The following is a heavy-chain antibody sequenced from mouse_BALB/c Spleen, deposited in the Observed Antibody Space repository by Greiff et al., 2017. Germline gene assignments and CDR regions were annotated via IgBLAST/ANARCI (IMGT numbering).Heavy chain of an antibody. CDR3: ARDYYGYAMDY. CDR1: GFTFSSYT. J-gene: IGHJ4*01. CDR2: ISNGGGST. V-gene: IGHV5-12-2*01. Sequence: EVKLEESGGGLVQPGGSLKLSCAASGFTFSSYTMSWVRQTPEKRLEWVAYISNGGGSTYYPDTVKGRFTISRDNAKNTLYLQMSSLKSEDTAMYYCARDYYGYAMDYWGQGTSVTVSS. D-gene: IGHD1-1*01.